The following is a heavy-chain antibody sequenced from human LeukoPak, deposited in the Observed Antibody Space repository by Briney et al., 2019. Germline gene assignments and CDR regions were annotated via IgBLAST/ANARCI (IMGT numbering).Heavy chain of an antibody. J-gene: IGHJ5*01. CDR3: TRDRHFYERSGYPNWFDS. V-gene: IGHV3-49*04. Sequence: GGSLGLLRAGSGFLLEEYFKRWVPQAPGKGPEEVSVHTNKSYSETTEYAEYGKGRCIISRDDSKSIDYLQMNSLNTEDTAVYYCTRDRHFYERSGYPNWFDSWGQGSLVTVSS. D-gene: IGHD3-22*01. CDR2: HTNKSYSETT. CDR1: GFLLEEYF.